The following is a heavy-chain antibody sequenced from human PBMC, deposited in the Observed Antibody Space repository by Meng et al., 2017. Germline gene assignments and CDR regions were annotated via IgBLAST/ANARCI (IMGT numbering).Heavy chain of an antibody. CDR2: ISWNSGSI. CDR1: GFTFDDYA. CDR3: ARGYDSSGYYGGFDY. Sequence: GGSLRLSCAASGFTFDDYAMHWVRQAPGKGLEWVSGISWNSGSIGYADSVKGRFTISRDNAKNSLYLQMNSLRAEDTAVYYCARGYDSSGYYGGFDYWGQGTLVTVSS. J-gene: IGHJ4*02. V-gene: IGHV3-9*01. D-gene: IGHD3-22*01.